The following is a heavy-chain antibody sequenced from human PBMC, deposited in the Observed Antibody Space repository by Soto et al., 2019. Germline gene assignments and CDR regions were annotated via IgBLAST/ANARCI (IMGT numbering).Heavy chain of an antibody. CDR3: ARHSSSWPIFDY. Sequence: QVKLQESGPGLVKPSETLSLTCTVSGGSIGNSYWSWIRQSQGKGLEWIGYIYYSGSSNYNPSLKSRVSISVDTSKNQFSLKLSSVTAADTAVYYCARHSSSWPIFDYWGQGTLVIVSS. J-gene: IGHJ4*02. CDR1: GGSIGNSY. CDR2: IYYSGSS. D-gene: IGHD6-13*01. V-gene: IGHV4-59*08.